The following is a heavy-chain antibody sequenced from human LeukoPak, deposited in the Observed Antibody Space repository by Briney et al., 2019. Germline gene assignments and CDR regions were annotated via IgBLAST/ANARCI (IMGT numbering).Heavy chain of an antibody. V-gene: IGHV4-38-2*01. CDR3: ASYYASGVSAYNYYGMDV. Sequence: KSPETLSLTCAVSGYSISSGYYWGWIRQPPGKGLEWIGSMSHNRGTYYNPSLKSRITISMDTSKNQFSLRLSSVTAADTAVYYCASYYASGVSAYNYYGMDVWGKGTTVTVSS. J-gene: IGHJ6*04. CDR1: GYSISSGYY. D-gene: IGHD3-10*01. CDR2: MSHNRGT.